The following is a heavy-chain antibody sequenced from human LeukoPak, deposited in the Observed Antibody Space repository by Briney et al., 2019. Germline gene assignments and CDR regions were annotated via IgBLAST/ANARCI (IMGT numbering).Heavy chain of an antibody. CDR2: ISSSSSYI. D-gene: IGHD6-19*01. CDR3: ARASSGFLFVIDY. Sequence: GGSLRLSCAASGFTFRSYSMNWVRQAPGKGLELVSSISSSSSYIYYADSVKGRFTISRYNAKNSLYLQMNRLRAEDTAVYYCARASSGFLFVIDYWGQGTLVTVSS. J-gene: IGHJ4*02. V-gene: IGHV3-21*01. CDR1: GFTFRSYS.